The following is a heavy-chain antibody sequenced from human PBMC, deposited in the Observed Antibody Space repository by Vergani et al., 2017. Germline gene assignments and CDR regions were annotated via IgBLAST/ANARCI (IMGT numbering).Heavy chain of an antibody. CDR3: TAPGIAAAGHYYYYGMDV. V-gene: IGHV3-15*01. CDR1: GFTFSNAW. CDR2: IKSKTDGGTT. Sequence: EVQLVESGGGLVKPGGSLRLSCAASGFTFSNAWMSWVRQAPGKGVEWVGRIKSKTDGGTTDYAAPVKGRFTISRDDSTNMLYLQMNSLKTEDTAGYYLTAPGIAAAGHYYYYGMDVGGQGTTVTVSS. J-gene: IGHJ6*01. D-gene: IGHD6-13*01.